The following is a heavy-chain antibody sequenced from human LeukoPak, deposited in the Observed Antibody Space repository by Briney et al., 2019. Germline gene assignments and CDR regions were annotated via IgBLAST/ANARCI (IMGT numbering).Heavy chain of an antibody. CDR1: AGSISSSRYY. D-gene: IGHD6-19*01. CDR3: AGPRIAVAGLGPFDY. Sequence: KPSQTLSLTCTVSAGSISSSRYYWGWIRQPPGKGLEGIGNIYYSGSTYYNPSLNSRVTISVDTSKNQFSLKLSYVTAADMAVYYCAGPRIAVAGLGPFDYWGQGTLVTVSS. J-gene: IGHJ4*02. V-gene: IGHV4-39*01. CDR2: IYYSGST.